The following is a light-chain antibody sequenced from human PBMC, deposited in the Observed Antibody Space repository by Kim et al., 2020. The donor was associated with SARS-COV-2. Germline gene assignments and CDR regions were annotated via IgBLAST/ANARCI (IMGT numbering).Light chain of an antibody. V-gene: IGKV1-5*01. CDR3: QQYYIYPLT. CDR2: DAS. CDR1: QSISGW. J-gene: IGKJ4*01. Sequence: DIQMTQSPSTLSASVGDRVTITCRASQSISGWLAWYKQKPGKAPELLIYDASSLESGVPSRFRGSGYGTEFTLTINSLQPDDFATYYCQQYYIYPLTLGGGTTVDIK.